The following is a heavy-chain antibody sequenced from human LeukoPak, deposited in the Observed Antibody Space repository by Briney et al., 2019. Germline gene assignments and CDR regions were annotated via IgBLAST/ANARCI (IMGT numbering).Heavy chain of an antibody. Sequence: PGGSPRLSCAASGFTFGSYTMNWVRQAPGKGLEWVSHISHSSGTIYYADAVKGRFTVSRDNDKNSLYLQMNSLRAEDTAVYYCAIDPNDNSGNFYPFDYWGQGTLVTVSS. CDR1: GFTFGSYT. V-gene: IGHV3-48*01. CDR3: AIDPNDNSGNFYPFDY. D-gene: IGHD3-22*01. CDR2: ISHSSGTI. J-gene: IGHJ4*02.